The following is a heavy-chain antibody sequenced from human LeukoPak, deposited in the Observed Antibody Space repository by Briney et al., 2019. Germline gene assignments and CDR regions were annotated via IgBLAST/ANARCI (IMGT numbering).Heavy chain of an antibody. D-gene: IGHD5-12*01. V-gene: IGHV1-69*06. Sequence: SVKVSCKASGGTFSSYAISWVRQAPGPGLEWMGGIIPIFGTANYAQKFQGRVTITADKSTSTAYMELSSLRSEDTAVYYCARSDIVATGHYFDYWGQGTLVTVSS. J-gene: IGHJ4*02. CDR2: IIPIFGTA. CDR3: ARSDIVATGHYFDY. CDR1: GGTFSSYA.